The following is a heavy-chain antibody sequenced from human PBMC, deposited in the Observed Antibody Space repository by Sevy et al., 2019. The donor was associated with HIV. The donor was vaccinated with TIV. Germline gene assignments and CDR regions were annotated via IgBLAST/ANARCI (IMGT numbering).Heavy chain of an antibody. CDR2: IKQDGSEK. CDR3: ARGYSGYDYHFDY. CDR1: GFTFSSYW. D-gene: IGHD5-12*01. V-gene: IGHV3-7*04. Sequence: GGSPRLSCAASGFTFSSYWMSWVRQAPGKGLEWVANIKQDGSEKYYVDSVKGRFTISRDNAKNSLYLQMNSLRAEDTAVYYCARGYSGYDYHFDYWGQGTLVTVSS. J-gene: IGHJ4*02.